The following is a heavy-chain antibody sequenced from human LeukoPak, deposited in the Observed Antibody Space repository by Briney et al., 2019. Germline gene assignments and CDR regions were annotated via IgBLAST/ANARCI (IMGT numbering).Heavy chain of an antibody. V-gene: IGHV4-59*12. CDR2: IYYTASTNYGST. D-gene: IGHD3-22*01. CDR1: GGSISSFY. J-gene: IGHJ4*02. CDR3: ARGHKTYYYDSSGYSSRAPFDY. Sequence: SETLSLTCTVSGGSISSFYWSWIRQPPGKGLEWIGYIYYTASTNYGSTNYNPSLKSRVTISVDTSKNQFSLKLSSVTAADTAVYYCARGHKTYYYDSSGYSSRAPFDYWGQGTLVTVSS.